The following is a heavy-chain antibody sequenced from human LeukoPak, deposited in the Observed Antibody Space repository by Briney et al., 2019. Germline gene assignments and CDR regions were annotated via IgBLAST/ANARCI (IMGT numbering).Heavy chain of an antibody. CDR1: GFTFSSYS. V-gene: IGHV3-48*04. Sequence: PGGSLRLSCAASGFTFSSYSMNWVRQAPGKGLEWVSYISSSGSTIYYADSVKGRFTISRDNAKNSLYLKMNSLRAEDTAVYYCARGPHNYDSSGYLYWGQGTLVTVSS. D-gene: IGHD3-22*01. J-gene: IGHJ4*02. CDR3: ARGPHNYDSSGYLY. CDR2: ISSSGSTI.